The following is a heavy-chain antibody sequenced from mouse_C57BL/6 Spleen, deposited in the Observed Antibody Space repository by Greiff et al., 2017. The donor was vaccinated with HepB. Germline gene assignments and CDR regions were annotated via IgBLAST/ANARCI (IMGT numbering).Heavy chain of an antibody. D-gene: IGHD2-4*01. Sequence: EVHLVESGPGLVKPSQSLSLTCSVTGYSITSGYYWNWIRQFPGNKLEWMGYISYDGSNNYNPSLKNRISITRDTSKNQFFLKLNSVTTEDTATYYCARGDYEFAYWGQGTLVTVSA. CDR2: ISYDGSN. J-gene: IGHJ3*01. CDR1: GYSITSGYY. CDR3: ARGDYEFAY. V-gene: IGHV3-6*01.